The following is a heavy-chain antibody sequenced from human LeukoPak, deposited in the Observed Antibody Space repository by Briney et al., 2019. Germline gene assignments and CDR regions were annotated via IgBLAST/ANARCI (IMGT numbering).Heavy chain of an antibody. CDR3: ARDATYYDFWSGYYTVGSFDY. J-gene: IGHJ4*02. V-gene: IGHV1-2*02. D-gene: IGHD3-3*01. Sequence: ASVKVSCKASGYTFTGYAMHWVRQAPGQGLEWMGWINPNSGGTNYAQKFQGRVTMTRDTSISTAYMELSRLRSDDTAVYYCARDATYYDFWSGYYTVGSFDYWGQGTLVTVSS. CDR2: INPNSGGT. CDR1: GYTFTGYA.